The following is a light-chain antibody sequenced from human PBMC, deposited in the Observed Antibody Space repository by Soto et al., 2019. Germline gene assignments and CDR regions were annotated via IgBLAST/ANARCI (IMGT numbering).Light chain of an antibody. CDR3: QQSYSTVWT. Sequence: DIQMTQSPSSLSASVGDRVTITCRASQSISSYLNWYQQKPGKAPKLLIYAASSLQSGVPSRFSGSESGTDFTLTISSLQPEDFATYYCQQSYSTVWTFGQGTKVDI. CDR1: QSISSY. CDR2: AAS. J-gene: IGKJ1*01. V-gene: IGKV1-39*01.